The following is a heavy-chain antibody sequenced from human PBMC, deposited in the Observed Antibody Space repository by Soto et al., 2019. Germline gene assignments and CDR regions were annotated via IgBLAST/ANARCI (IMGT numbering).Heavy chain of an antibody. V-gene: IGHV3-7*03. D-gene: IGHD2-2*01. J-gene: IGHJ4*02. CDR3: VKDGGYCSSTTCYSPRNHYFDS. Sequence: GGSLRLSCAASGFTFSDYWMSWVRQAPGKGPEWVANIKFDGSEKQYVDSVKGRFSISRDNSRNSLFLQMNSLRAGDTAVYYCVKDGGYCSSTTCYSPRNHYFDSWGQGTLVTSPQ. CDR1: GFTFSDYW. CDR2: IKFDGSEK.